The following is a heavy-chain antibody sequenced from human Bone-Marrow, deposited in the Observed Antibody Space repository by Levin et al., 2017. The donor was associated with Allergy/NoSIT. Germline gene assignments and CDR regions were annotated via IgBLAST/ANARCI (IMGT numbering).Heavy chain of an antibody. CDR3: ARALSSFVQLSYYYYFVDV. CDR1: GGAFDNYA. V-gene: IGHV1-69*13. CDR2: IIPIFGTT. J-gene: IGHJ6*03. D-gene: IGHD2/OR15-2a*01. Sequence: ASVKVSCKASGGAFDNYAISWVRQAPGQGLEWMGGIIPIFGTTNYAQKFQGRLTIVADESTSTAYMELSSLRSEDTAVYYCARALSSFVQLSYYYYFVDVWGEGTTVTVSS.